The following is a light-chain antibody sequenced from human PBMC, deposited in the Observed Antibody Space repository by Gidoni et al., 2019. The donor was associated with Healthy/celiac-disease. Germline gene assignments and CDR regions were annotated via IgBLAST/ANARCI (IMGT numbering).Light chain of an antibody. CDR3: QQYDNLPSLT. V-gene: IGKV1-33*01. CDR1: QDISNY. Sequence: DIQMTQSPSSLSASVGDRVTITCQASQDISNYLNWYQKKPGKAPKLLIYDASNLETGVPSRFSGSGSGTDFTFTISCLQPEDIATYYCQQYDNLPSLTFGGGTKVEIK. CDR2: DAS. J-gene: IGKJ4*01.